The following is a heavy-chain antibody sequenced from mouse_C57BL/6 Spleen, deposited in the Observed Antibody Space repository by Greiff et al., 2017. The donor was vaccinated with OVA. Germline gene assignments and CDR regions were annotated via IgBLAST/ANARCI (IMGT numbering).Heavy chain of an antibody. CDR2: INPNYGTT. J-gene: IGHJ3*01. CDR1: GYSFTDYN. CDR3: ARGPYGSSYDWFAY. Sequence: VHVKQSGPELVKPGASVKISCKASGYSFTDYNMNWVKQSNGKSLEWIGVINPNYGTTSYNQKFKGKATLTVDQSSSTAYMQLNSLTSEDSAVYYCARGPYGSSYDWFAYWGQGTLVTVSA. V-gene: IGHV1-39*01. D-gene: IGHD1-1*01.